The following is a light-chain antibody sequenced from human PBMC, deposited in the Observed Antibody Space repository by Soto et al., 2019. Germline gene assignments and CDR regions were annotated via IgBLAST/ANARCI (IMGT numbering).Light chain of an antibody. CDR1: SSDVGGYNY. V-gene: IGLV2-11*01. J-gene: IGLJ1*01. Sequence: QSALTQPPSLSGSPGQSVTISCTGTSSDVGGYNYVSWYQQHPGKAPKLMIYDVSKWPSGVPDRFSGSKSGNTASLTISGLQAEDEADYYCCSYAGSYTYVFGTGTKLTVL. CDR2: DVS. CDR3: CSYAGSYTYV.